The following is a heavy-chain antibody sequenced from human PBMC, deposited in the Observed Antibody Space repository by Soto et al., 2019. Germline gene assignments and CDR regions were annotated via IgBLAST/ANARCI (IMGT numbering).Heavy chain of an antibody. CDR3: ASQGGDYGIDY. CDR2: ISYGGSNK. Sequence: PGGSLRLSCVASGFTFSSYAMHWVRQAPGKGLEWVAVISYGGSNKYYADSVKGRFTISRDNSKNTLYLQMNSLRAEDTAVYYCASQGGDYGIDYWGQGTLVTVSS. CDR1: GFTFSSYA. J-gene: IGHJ4*02. V-gene: IGHV3-30-3*01. D-gene: IGHD4-17*01.